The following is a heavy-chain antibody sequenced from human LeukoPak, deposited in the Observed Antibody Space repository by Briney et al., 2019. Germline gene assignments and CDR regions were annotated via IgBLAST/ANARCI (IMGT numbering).Heavy chain of an antibody. CDR3: ARRLGYCSSTSCYAFDY. J-gene: IGHJ4*02. CDR1: GYTFTGYY. D-gene: IGHD2-2*01. V-gene: IGHV1-2*02. Sequence: ASVKVSCKASGYTFTGYYMHWVRQAPGQGLEWMGWINPNSGGTNYAQKFQGRVTMTRDTSISTAYMELSRLRSDDTAVYYCARRLGYCSSTSCYAFDYWGQGTLVTVSS. CDR2: INPNSGGT.